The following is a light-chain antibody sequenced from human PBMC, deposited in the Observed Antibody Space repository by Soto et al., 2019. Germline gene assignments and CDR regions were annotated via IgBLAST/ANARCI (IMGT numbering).Light chain of an antibody. CDR1: KLGDTY. CDR3: QAWDSSSVV. J-gene: IGLJ2*01. CDR2: QDS. V-gene: IGLV3-1*01. Sequence: SYELTQPPSVSVSPGQTASITCSGDKLGDTYACWYQQKPGQSPVLVIYQDSKRPSGIPERFSGSNSGNTATVTISGTQAMDEADSYCQAWDSSSVVFGGGTKVTVL.